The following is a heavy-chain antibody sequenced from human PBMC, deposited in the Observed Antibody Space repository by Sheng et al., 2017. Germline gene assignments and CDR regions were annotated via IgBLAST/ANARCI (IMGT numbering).Heavy chain of an antibody. V-gene: IGHV4-4*07. CDR1: GGSISSYY. CDR3: ARVGGGGDCYSCPLDAFDI. D-gene: IGHD2-21*02. Sequence: QVQLQESGPGLVKPSETLSLTCTVSGGSISSYYWSWIRQPAGKGLEWIGRIYTSGSTNYNPSLKSRVTMSVDTSKNQFSLKLSSVTAADTAVYYCARVGGGGDCYSCPLDAFDIWGQGTMVTVSS. J-gene: IGHJ3*02. CDR2: IYTSGST.